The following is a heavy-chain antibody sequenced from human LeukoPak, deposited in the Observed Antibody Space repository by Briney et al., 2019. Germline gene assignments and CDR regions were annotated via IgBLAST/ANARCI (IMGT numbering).Heavy chain of an antibody. CDR1: GYTFTNYG. J-gene: IGHJ4*02. Sequence: ASVKVSCKASGYTFTNYGFSWVRQAPGQGLEWMGWIAAYNGNTNYAQKLQGRVTMTTDTSTSTAYMELRSLRSDDTAVYYCARSSIAAAGTVGFDYWGQGTLVTVSS. V-gene: IGHV1-18*04. CDR3: ARSSIAAAGTVGFDY. D-gene: IGHD6-13*01. CDR2: IAAYNGNT.